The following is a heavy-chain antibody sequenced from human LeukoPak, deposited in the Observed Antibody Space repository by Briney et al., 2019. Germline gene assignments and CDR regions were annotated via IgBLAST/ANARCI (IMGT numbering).Heavy chain of an antibody. D-gene: IGHD1-1*01. V-gene: IGHV5-51*01. CDR3: ARGEAGYNWNYPFGY. CDR2: IYPGDSDT. J-gene: IGHJ4*02. CDR1: GYSFTSYW. Sequence: HGESLKISCKGSGYSFTSYWIGWVRQMPGKGLEWMGIIYPGDSDTRYSPSFQGQVTISADKSISTAYLQWSSLKASDTAMYYCARGEAGYNWNYPFGYWGQGTQVTVSS.